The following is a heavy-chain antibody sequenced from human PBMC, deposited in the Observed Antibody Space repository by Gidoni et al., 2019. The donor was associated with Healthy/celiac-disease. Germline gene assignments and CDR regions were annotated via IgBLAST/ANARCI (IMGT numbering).Heavy chain of an antibody. CDR2: IYHSGST. V-gene: IGHV4-30-2*01. D-gene: IGHD3-10*01. J-gene: IGHJ3*02. CDR3: ARHYGSGSSYDAFDI. Sequence: QLQLQESGSGLVKPSQTLSLTCAVSGGPISSGGYSWSWIRQPPGKGLEWIGYIYHSGSTYYNPSLKSRVTISVDRSKNQFPLKLSSVTAADTAVYYCARHYGSGSSYDAFDIWGQGTMVTVSS. CDR1: GGPISSGGYS.